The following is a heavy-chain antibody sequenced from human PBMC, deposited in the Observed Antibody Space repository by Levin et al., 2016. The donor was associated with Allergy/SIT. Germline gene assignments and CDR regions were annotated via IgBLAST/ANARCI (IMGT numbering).Heavy chain of an antibody. CDR3: ARGPVADFDY. Sequence: WIRQPPGKGLEWLSFISSSSSAIYYTDSVKGRFTISRDNAKNSLYLQMNSLRAEDTAVYYCARGPVADFDYWGQGTLVTVSS. CDR2: ISSSSSAI. V-gene: IGHV3-48*01. J-gene: IGHJ4*02.